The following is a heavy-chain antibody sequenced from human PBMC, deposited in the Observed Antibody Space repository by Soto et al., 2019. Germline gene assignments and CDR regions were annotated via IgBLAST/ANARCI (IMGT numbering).Heavy chain of an antibody. D-gene: IGHD2-2*01. CDR2: IIGSGGST. V-gene: IGHV3-23*01. J-gene: IGHJ6*02. CDR1: GFTFSSYA. CDR3: AKDQVIVPAATDYYYYYGMDV. Sequence: GGSLRLSCAASGFTFSSYAMSWVRQAPGKGLEWVSAIIGSGGSTYYADSVKGRFTISRDNSKNTLYLQMNSLRAEDTAVYYCAKDQVIVPAATDYYYYYGMDVWGQGTTVTVSS.